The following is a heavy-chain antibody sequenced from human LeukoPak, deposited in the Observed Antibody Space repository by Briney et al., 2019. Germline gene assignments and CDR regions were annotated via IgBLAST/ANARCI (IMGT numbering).Heavy chain of an antibody. D-gene: IGHD6-13*01. CDR1: GGSISSSSYY. CDR2: IYSGGST. J-gene: IGHJ4*02. CDR3: ARGLPLYSSSWPFDY. Sequence: ETLSLTCTVSGGSISSSSYYWGWIRQPPGKGLEWVSVIYSGGSTYYADSVKGRFTISRDNSKNTLYLQMNSLRAEDTAVYYCARGLPLYSSSWPFDYWGQGTLVTVSS. V-gene: IGHV3-53*01.